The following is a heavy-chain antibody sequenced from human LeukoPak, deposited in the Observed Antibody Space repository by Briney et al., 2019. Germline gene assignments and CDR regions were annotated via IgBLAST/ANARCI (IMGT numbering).Heavy chain of an antibody. CDR2: INHSGST. Sequence: SETLSLTCAVYGGSFSGHYWSWIRQPPGKGLEWIGEINHSGSTNYNPSLKSRVTISVDTSKNQFSLKLSSVTAADTAVYYCTRHSYYGSGSYTYYYYYMDVWGKGTTVTVSS. CDR1: GGSFSGHY. J-gene: IGHJ6*03. V-gene: IGHV4-34*01. CDR3: TRHSYYGSGSYTYYYYYMDV. D-gene: IGHD3-10*01.